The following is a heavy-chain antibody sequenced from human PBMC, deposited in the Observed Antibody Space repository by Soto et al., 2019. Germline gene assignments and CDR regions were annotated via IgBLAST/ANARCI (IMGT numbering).Heavy chain of an antibody. J-gene: IGHJ4*02. Sequence: EVQLVESGGGLVEPGGSLRLSCAASGFMFRSYSMSWVRQAPGKGLEWVSYISSGSSTIYYADSVKGRFTISRDNAKKSLYLQMNSLRAEDTAVYYCARDTVYVWGSYRAMDQWGQGVLVTVPS. D-gene: IGHD3-16*02. CDR1: GFMFRSYS. V-gene: IGHV3-48*01. CDR3: ARDTVYVWGSYRAMDQ. CDR2: ISSGSSTI.